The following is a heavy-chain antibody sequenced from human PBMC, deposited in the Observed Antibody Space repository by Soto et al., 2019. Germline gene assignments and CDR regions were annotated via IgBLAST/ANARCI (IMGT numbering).Heavy chain of an antibody. CDR1: GFTFSSYA. V-gene: IGHV3-23*01. D-gene: IGHD2-21*02. Sequence: GGSLRLSCAASGFTFSSYAMSWVRQAPGKGLEWVSAISGSGGSTYYADSVKGRFTISRDNSKNTLYLQMNSLRAEDTAVYYCAKSFQHCGGVCYDAFDIWGQGTIVTVSS. CDR3: AKSFQHCGGVCYDAFDI. J-gene: IGHJ3*02. CDR2: ISGSGGST.